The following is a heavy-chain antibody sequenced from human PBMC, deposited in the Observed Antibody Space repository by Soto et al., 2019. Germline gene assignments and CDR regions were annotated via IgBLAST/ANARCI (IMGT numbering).Heavy chain of an antibody. CDR1: GGSISNGDYY. CDR2: IYYTGIT. Sequence: QVQLQESGPGLVKPSQTLSLTCTVSGGSISNGDYYWNWIRQPPGKGLEWIGSIYYTGITYYNPSLKSRVTMSLDTSKLQFSLKLSSVTAADTAMHYCTRTSAVEGDYWGQGILVTVSS. D-gene: IGHD2-15*01. CDR3: TRTSAVEGDY. V-gene: IGHV4-30-4*01. J-gene: IGHJ4*02.